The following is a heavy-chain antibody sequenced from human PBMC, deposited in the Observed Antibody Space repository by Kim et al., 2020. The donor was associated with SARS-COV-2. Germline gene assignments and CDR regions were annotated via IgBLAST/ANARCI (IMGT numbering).Heavy chain of an antibody. Sequence: SQTLSLTCAISGDSVSSNSAAWNWIRQSPSRGLEWLGRTYYRSKWYNDYAVSVKSRITINPDTSKNQFSLQLNSVTPEDTAVYYCARAEGSSGWLYNWFDPWGQGTLVTVSS. CDR1: GDSVSSNSAA. D-gene: IGHD6-19*01. V-gene: IGHV6-1*01. CDR2: TYYRSKWYN. CDR3: ARAEGSSGWLYNWFDP. J-gene: IGHJ5*02.